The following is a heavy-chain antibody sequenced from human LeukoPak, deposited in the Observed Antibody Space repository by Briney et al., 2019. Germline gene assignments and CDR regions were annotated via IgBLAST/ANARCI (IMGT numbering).Heavy chain of an antibody. CDR2: INHSRST. D-gene: IGHD6-19*01. CDR1: GGSISSGSYY. V-gene: IGHV4-39*01. CDR3: ATSGWYLLPGVY. J-gene: IGHJ4*02. Sequence: SQTLSLTCTVSGGSISSGSYYWSWIRQPPGKGLEWIGEINHSRSTNYNPSLKSRVTISVDTSKNQFSLKLSSVTAADTAVYYCATSGWYLLPGVYWGQGTLVTVSS.